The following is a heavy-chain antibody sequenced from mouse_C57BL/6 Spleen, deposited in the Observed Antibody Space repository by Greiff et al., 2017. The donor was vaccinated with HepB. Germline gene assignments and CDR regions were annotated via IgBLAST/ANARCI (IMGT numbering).Heavy chain of an antibody. V-gene: IGHV1-15*01. J-gene: IGHJ2*01. CDR3: ARGDTTIVAPFDY. D-gene: IGHD1-1*01. CDR2: IDPETGGT. Sequence: QVQLKESGAELVRPGASVTLSCKASGYTFTDYEMHWVKQTPVHGLEWIGAIDPETGGTAYNQKFNGKAILTADKSSSTAYMELRSLTSEDSAVYYCARGDTTIVAPFDYWGQGTTLTVSS. CDR1: GYTFTDYE.